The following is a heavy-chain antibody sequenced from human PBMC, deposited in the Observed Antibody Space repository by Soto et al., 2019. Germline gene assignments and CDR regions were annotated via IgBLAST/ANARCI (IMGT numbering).Heavy chain of an antibody. Sequence: PSETLSLTCAVYGGAFSGYYWTWVRQPPGKGLEWIGEKEHGGSTTYNPSLKSRVTISVDTSKNQFSLKLSSVTAADTAVYYCAREEWFGVDYWGQGTLVTVSS. CDR2: KEHGGST. D-gene: IGHD3-10*01. V-gene: IGHV4-34*01. CDR3: AREEWFGVDY. J-gene: IGHJ4*02. CDR1: GGAFSGYY.